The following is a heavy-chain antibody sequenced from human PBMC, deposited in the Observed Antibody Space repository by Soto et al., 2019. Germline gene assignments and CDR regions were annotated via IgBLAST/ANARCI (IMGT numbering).Heavy chain of an antibody. Sequence: PGGSLRLSCAASGFAFSAYAMTWVRQAPGKGPEWVSDISDSDGGTHYADSVKGRFTISRDNAKNTLYLQMDRLRVEDAAVYYCAKGRTFFDFWGQGTLVTVSS. CDR2: ISDSDGGT. CDR1: GFAFSAYA. J-gene: IGHJ4*02. V-gene: IGHV3-23*01. CDR3: AKGRTFFDF.